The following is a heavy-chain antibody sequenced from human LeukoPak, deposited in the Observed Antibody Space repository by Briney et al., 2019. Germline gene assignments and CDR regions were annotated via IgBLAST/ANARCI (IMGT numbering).Heavy chain of an antibody. CDR2: ISSSGSV. CDR1: GFTLTDYY. D-gene: IGHD3-3*01. J-gene: IGHJ4*02. V-gene: IGHV3-11*01. CDR3: AREREGGFLEWLLEY. Sequence: PGGPLRLSCAASGFTLTDYYMSWIRQVPGKGLAWVSYISSSGSVYYADSVKGRFTISRDNSKNSLYLQMNSLRAEDTAVYYCAREREGGFLEWLLEYWGQGTLVTVSS.